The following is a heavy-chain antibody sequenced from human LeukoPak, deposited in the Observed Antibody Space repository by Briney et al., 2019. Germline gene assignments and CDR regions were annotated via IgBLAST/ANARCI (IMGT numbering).Heavy chain of an antibody. D-gene: IGHD4-23*01. CDR3: ARDYGGSSPFDY. J-gene: IGHJ4*02. CDR1: GFTFDDYA. Sequence: GRSLRLSCAVSGFTFDDYAMHWVRQAPGKGLEWVSYISSSGSDIYYADSVKGRFTISRDNAKNSLYLHMNSLRAEDTAVYYCARDYGGSSPFDYWGQGTLVTVSS. V-gene: IGHV3-48*03. CDR2: ISSSGSDI.